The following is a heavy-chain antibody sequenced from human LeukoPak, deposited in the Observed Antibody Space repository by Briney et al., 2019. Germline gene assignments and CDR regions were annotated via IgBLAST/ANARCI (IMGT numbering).Heavy chain of an antibody. Sequence: GGSLRLSCAASGFTFRNYLMNWVRPAPGEGLEWVSLISSKGGTIYYADSVKGRFAISRDNTKHTVYLQMDSLRAEDTAVYYCAKSHVSTATGTGRYFDYWGQGTLVTVSS. D-gene: IGHD3-9*01. V-gene: IGHV3-23*01. CDR3: AKSHVSTATGTGRYFDY. CDR2: ISSKGGTI. CDR1: GFTFRNYL. J-gene: IGHJ4*02.